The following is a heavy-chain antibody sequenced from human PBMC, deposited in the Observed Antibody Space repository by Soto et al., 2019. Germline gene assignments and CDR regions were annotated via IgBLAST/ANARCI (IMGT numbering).Heavy chain of an antibody. Sequence: QVHLVQSGAEVKKPGASVKVSCKGSGYTFTSYGITWVRQSPGQGLEWMGWISAHNGNTDYAQKLQGRVTVTRDTSTSTAYMELRSLRSDDTAVYYCARGRYGDYWGQGALVTVSS. V-gene: IGHV1-18*01. J-gene: IGHJ4*02. CDR3: ARGRYGDY. CDR1: GYTFTSYG. CDR2: ISAHNGNT. D-gene: IGHD1-1*01.